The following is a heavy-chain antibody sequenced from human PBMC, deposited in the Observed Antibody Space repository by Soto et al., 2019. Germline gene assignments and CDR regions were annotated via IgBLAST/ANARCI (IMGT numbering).Heavy chain of an antibody. J-gene: IGHJ4*02. V-gene: IGHV1-8*01. D-gene: IGHD3-10*01. Sequence: QVQLVQSGAEVKKPGASVKVSCKASGYTFTSYEINWVRQATGQGLEGMGWMNPNSGDTGYAQKFQGRVTMTRNTSISAAYMELSSLRSEDMAVYYCARGELLWFGELLRWGQGTLVTVSS. CDR3: ARGELLWFGELLR. CDR1: GYTFTSYE. CDR2: MNPNSGDT.